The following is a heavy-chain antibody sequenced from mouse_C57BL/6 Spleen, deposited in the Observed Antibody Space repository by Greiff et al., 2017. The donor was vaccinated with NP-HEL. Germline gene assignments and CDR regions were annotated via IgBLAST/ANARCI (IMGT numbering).Heavy chain of an antibody. Sequence: EVQLQQSGPELVKPGASVKISCKASGYTFTDYYMNWVKQSHGKSLEWIGDINPNNGGTSYNQKFKGKATLTVDKSSSTAYMELRSLTSEDSAVYYCARRAYHGKGFDYWGQGTTLTVSS. D-gene: IGHD6-5*01. CDR1: GYTFTDYY. CDR3: ARRAYHGKGFDY. V-gene: IGHV1-26*01. J-gene: IGHJ2*01. CDR2: INPNNGGT.